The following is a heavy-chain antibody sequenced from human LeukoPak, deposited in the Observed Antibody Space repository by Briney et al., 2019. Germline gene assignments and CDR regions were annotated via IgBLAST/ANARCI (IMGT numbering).Heavy chain of an antibody. Sequence: SETLSLTCAVQGGAVSDYYWSWIRQPPGKGLEWIGYIYYSGTTNYNPSLKSRVTISVDTSKNQFSLRLNSVTAADTAVYFCARRFNSVWYFDYWGQGTLVTVSS. CDR3: ARRFNSVWYFDY. CDR2: IYYSGTT. CDR1: GGAVSDYY. J-gene: IGHJ4*02. V-gene: IGHV4-59*08. D-gene: IGHD6-19*01.